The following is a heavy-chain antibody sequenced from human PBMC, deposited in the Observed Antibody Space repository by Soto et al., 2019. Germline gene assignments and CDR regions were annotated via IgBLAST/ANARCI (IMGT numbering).Heavy chain of an antibody. CDR1: GFTFSSYS. CDR3: ARVVIVPAAPNYYGMDV. J-gene: IGHJ6*02. D-gene: IGHD2-2*01. V-gene: IGHV3-48*02. CDR2: ISSSSSTI. Sequence: GSLRLSCAASGFTFSSYSMNWVRQAPGKGLEWVSYISSSSSTIYYADSVKGRFTISRDNAKNSLYLQMNSLRDEDTAVYYCARVVIVPAAPNYYGMDVWGQGPTVTVSS.